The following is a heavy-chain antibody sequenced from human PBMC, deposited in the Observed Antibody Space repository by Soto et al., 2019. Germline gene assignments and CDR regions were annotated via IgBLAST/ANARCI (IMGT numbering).Heavy chain of an antibody. J-gene: IGHJ6*03. V-gene: IGHV3-48*01. D-gene: IGHD2-2*01. Sequence: GGSLRLCSAASGFTFSSYSMNWVRQAPGKGLEWVSYSSSSSSTIYYADSVKGRFTISRDNAKNSLYLQMNSLRAEDTAVYYCARDRGYCSSTSCPGNYYYYYMDVWGQGTTVTVSS. CDR3: ARDRGYCSSTSCPGNYYYYYMDV. CDR1: GFTFSSYS. CDR2: SSSSSSTI.